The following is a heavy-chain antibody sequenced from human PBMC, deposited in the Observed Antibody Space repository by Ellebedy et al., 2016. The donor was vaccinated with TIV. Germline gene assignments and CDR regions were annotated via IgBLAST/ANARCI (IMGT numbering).Heavy chain of an antibody. V-gene: IGHV3-23*01. CDR2: ISGGGETT. CDR1: GFTFSDNA. J-gene: IGHJ4*02. D-gene: IGHD3-22*01. Sequence: GESLKISCAASGFTFSDNAMNWIRQAPGKGLEWVSVISGGGETTSYADSVKGRFTISRDNSKNMLFLQMNSLRAEDTALYYCAKGRKLIRSSSLDYWGQGTLVTVSS. CDR3: AKGRKLIRSSSLDY.